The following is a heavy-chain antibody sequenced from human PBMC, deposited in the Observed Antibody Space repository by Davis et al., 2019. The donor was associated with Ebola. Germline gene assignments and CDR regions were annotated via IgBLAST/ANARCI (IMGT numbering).Heavy chain of an antibody. CDR2: IFTGDSDT. V-gene: IGHV5-51*01. D-gene: IGHD4-17*01. CDR3: ARESTVPTTAPDY. CDR1: GNTFNSHW. Sequence: GESLKISCKDSGNTFNSHWIGWVRQLPGKGLEWMGVIFTGDSDTRYSLSFRGQVTMSVDRSINTAYLQWSSLKASDTGMYYCARESTVPTTAPDYWGQGTLVTVSS. J-gene: IGHJ4*02.